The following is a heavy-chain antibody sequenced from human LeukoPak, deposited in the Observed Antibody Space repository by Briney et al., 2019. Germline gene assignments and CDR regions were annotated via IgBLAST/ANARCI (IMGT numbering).Heavy chain of an antibody. CDR1: GGSISSGSYY. D-gene: IGHD6-25*01. V-gene: IGHV4-61*02. J-gene: IGHJ4*02. CDR3: ARDFVGQQRDRDKYYFDY. Sequence: SETLSLTCTVSGGSISSGSYYWSWIRQPAGKGLEWIGRIYTSGSTNYNPSLKSRVTISVDTSKNQFSLKLSSVTAADTAVYYCARDFVGQQRDRDKYYFDYWGQGTLVTVSS. CDR2: IYTSGST.